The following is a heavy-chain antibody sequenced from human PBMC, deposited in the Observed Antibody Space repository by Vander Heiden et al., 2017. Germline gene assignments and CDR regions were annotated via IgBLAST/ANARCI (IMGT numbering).Heavy chain of an antibody. CDR3: ARASRSGWSERRFDY. Sequence: EVQLVVSGGGLVKPGGSLRLSCAASGFTFSSYSMNWVRQAPGKGLECVSSISSSSGYIFYADSLKGRFTISRDNIKNSLSLQMDSLRAEDTALYYCARASRSGWSERRFDYWGQGTLVTVSS. V-gene: IGHV3-21*02. CDR1: GFTFSSYS. J-gene: IGHJ4*02. CDR2: ISSSSGYI. D-gene: IGHD6-19*01.